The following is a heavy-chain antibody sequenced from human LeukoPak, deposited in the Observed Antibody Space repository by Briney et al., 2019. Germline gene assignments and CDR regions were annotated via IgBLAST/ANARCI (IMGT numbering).Heavy chain of an antibody. V-gene: IGHV4-4*07. D-gene: IGHD1-26*01. CDR1: GGSISSYF. Sequence: PSETLSLTCSVSGGSISSYFWSWIRQPAGKGLEWIGRIYSSGNTNYNPSLKSRVTILVDTSKNQFSLKVSSVTAADTAVYYCARGQYSGSCFDNWGQGSLVTVSS. CDR3: ARGQYSGSCFDN. CDR2: IYSSGNT. J-gene: IGHJ4*02.